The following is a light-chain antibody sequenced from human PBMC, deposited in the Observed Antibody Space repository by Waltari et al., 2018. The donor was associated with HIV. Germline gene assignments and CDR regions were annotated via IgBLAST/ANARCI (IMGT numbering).Light chain of an antibody. V-gene: IGLV2-14*01. Sequence: QSALTQPASVSGSPGQSITISCTGTSSDVGGYNYVSWYQQHPDRAPKLMIYEVSNRPSGGYNRFSGSKSGNTASLTISGLQAEDEADYYCTSYTSSSPCVFGTGTKVTVL. CDR2: EVS. CDR3: TSYTSSSPCV. CDR1: SSDVGGYNY. J-gene: IGLJ1*01.